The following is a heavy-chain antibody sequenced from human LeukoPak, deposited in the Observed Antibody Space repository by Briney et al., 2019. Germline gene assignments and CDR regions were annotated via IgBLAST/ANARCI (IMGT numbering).Heavy chain of an antibody. CDR2: IIPIFGTA. D-gene: IGHD3-3*01. CDR1: GGTFSSYA. V-gene: IGHV1-69*13. CDR3: ARPGVVPYYYYGMDV. J-gene: IGHJ6*02. Sequence: GASVKVSCKASGGTFSSYAISWVRQAPGQGLEWMGGIIPIFGTANYAQKFQGRVTITADESTSTAYMELSSLRSEDTAVYYCARPGVVPYYYYGMDVWGQGTTVTVSS.